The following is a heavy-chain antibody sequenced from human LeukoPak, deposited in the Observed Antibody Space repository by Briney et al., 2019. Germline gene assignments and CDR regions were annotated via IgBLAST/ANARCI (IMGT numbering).Heavy chain of an antibody. Sequence: SETLSLTRAVYGGSFSGYYWSWIRQPPGKGLEWIGEINHSGSTNYNPSLKSRVTISVDTSKNQFSLKLSSVTAADTAVYYCARGGYDFWSGYYTANPFDYWGQGTLVTVSS. V-gene: IGHV4-34*01. D-gene: IGHD3-3*01. CDR1: GGSFSGYY. J-gene: IGHJ4*02. CDR3: ARGGYDFWSGYYTANPFDY. CDR2: INHSGST.